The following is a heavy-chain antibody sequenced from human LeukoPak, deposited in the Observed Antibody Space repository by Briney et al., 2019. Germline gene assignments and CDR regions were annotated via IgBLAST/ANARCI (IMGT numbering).Heavy chain of an antibody. V-gene: IGHV1-2*02. Sequence: TGXXXXXVRXXPXQGXXXXXWINPNSGGTNFAQKFQGRVTMTRDTSISTAYMELSRLRSDDTAVYYCAKDCGYNWNCGPGYWGQGTLVTVSS. J-gene: IGHJ4*02. CDR2: INPNSGGT. D-gene: IGHD1-7*01. CDR1: TGXX. CDR3: AKDCGYNWNCGPGY.